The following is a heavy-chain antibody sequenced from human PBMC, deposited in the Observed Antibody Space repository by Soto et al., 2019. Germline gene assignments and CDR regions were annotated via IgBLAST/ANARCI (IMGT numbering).Heavy chain of an antibody. CDR1: GFTFNNYA. Sequence: EVQLLESGGGFVQPGGSLRISCAASGFTFNNYAMTWVRQAPGKGLEWVSAISGGGDTTSYADSVKVRFTVSRDGSKNTLYLQMSSLRAEETALYYCAKGRGGSGSLTPRVDFWGQGTLVTVSS. V-gene: IGHV3-23*01. CDR2: ISGGGDTT. CDR3: AKGRGGSGSLTPRVDF. J-gene: IGHJ4*02. D-gene: IGHD3-10*01.